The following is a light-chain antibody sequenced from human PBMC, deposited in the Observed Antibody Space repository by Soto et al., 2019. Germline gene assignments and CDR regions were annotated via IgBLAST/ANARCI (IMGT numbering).Light chain of an antibody. J-gene: IGKJ3*01. CDR3: QQSYSTPFT. CDR2: AAS. CDR1: QSIGIY. V-gene: IGKV1-39*01. Sequence: DIQVTQSPSSLSASVGDRVTITCRASQSIGIYLNWYQQQPGKDPKLLIYAASTLQSGVPSRFSGSGSGTDFTLSIGSLQPEDFATYFCQQSYSTPFTFGPGTKVD.